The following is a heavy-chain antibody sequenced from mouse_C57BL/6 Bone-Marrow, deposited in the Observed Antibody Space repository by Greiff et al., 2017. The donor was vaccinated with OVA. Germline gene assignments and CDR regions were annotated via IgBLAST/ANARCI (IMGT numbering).Heavy chain of an antibody. V-gene: IGHV5-12*01. Sequence: DVMLVESGGGLVQPGGSLKLSCAASGFTFSDYYMYWVRQTPEKRLEWVAYISNGGGSTYYPDTVKGRFTISRDNAKNTLYLQMSRLKSEDTAMYYCAREGYDYDEGAMDYWGQGTSVTVSS. CDR3: AREGYDYDEGAMDY. J-gene: IGHJ4*01. CDR1: GFTFSDYY. CDR2: ISNGGGST. D-gene: IGHD2-4*01.